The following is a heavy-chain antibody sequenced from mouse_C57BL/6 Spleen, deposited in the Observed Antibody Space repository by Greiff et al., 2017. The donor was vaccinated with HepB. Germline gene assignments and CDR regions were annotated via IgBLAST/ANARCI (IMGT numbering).Heavy chain of an antibody. J-gene: IGHJ4*01. Sequence: EVHLVESGGGLVQPGGSLKLSCAASGFTFSDYYMYWVRQTPEKRLEWVAYISNGGGSTYYPDTVKGRFTISRDNAKNTLYLQMSRLKSEDTAMYYCASSNWDYAMDYWGQGTSVTVSS. D-gene: IGHD4-1*01. CDR2: ISNGGGST. CDR3: ASSNWDYAMDY. CDR1: GFTFSDYY. V-gene: IGHV5-12*01.